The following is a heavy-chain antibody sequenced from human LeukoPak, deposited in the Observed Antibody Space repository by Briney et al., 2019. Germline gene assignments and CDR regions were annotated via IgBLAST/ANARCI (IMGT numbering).Heavy chain of an antibody. J-gene: IGHJ3*02. CDR1: GFTFDDYA. Sequence: GGSLRLSCAVSGFTFDDYAMHWVRQVPGKGLEWVSSISSTSSNIYYADSVKGRFTISRDNAKNSLYLQMNSLRAEDTAVYYCARDLGGMIVVPIGAFDIWGQGTMVTVSS. V-gene: IGHV3-21*01. CDR2: ISSTSSNI. CDR3: ARDLGGMIVVPIGAFDI. D-gene: IGHD3-22*01.